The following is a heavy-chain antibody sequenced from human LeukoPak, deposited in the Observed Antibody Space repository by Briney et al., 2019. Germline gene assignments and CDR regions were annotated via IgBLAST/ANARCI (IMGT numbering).Heavy chain of an antibody. CDR1: DDSISSSSYY. V-gene: IGHV4-39*01. Sequence: SETLSLTCTVSDDSISSSSYYWGWIRQPPGKGLEWIGTIYYRGSTYYNPSLNSRGTISVDTSRNQFSLKLNSVTAADTAVYHCARGAFSFPDAFDIWGQGTMVTVSS. D-gene: IGHD3-3*02. CDR2: IYYRGST. CDR3: ARGAFSFPDAFDI. J-gene: IGHJ3*02.